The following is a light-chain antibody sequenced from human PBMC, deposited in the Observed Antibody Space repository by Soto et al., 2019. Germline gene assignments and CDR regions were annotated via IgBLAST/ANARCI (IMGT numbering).Light chain of an antibody. J-gene: IGKJ4*01. CDR3: QQYNNWPLT. CDR2: GAS. V-gene: IGKV3-15*01. CDR1: QSVSSN. Sequence: EIVMTQSPGTLSVSPGERATLSCRASQSVSSNLAWYQQKPGQAPRLLIYGASTRATGIPARFSGSGSGTEFTLTISSLQPEDFAVYYCQQYNNWPLTFGGGTKVDIK.